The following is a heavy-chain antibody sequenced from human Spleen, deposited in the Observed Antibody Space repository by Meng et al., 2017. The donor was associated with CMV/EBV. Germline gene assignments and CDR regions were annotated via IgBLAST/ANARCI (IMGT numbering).Heavy chain of an antibody. CDR1: GYNFPNYW. J-gene: IGHJ4*02. D-gene: IGHD5-18*01. CDR3: ARRGYSYSADS. CDR2: IYPGDSDT. Sequence: GESLKISCSASGYNFPNYWMAWVRQTPGKGLEWMGFIYPGDSDTTYSPSFQGQVTISADNSISTAYLQWSSLKASDTAIYYCARRGYSYSADSWGQGTLVTVS. V-gene: IGHV5-51*01.